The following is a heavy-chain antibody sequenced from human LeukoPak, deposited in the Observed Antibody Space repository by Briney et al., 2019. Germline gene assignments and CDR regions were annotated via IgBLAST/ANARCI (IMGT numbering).Heavy chain of an antibody. CDR3: ARSDGYSAHSDY. CDR2: IIPIFGTA. Sequence: SVKVSCKASGGTFSSYAISWVRQAPGQGLEWMGGIIPIFGTANYAQKFQGRVTITADESTSTAYMELSSLRSEDTAVYYCARSDGYSAHSDYWGQGTLVTVSS. CDR1: GGTFSSYA. D-gene: IGHD5-24*01. V-gene: IGHV1-69*13. J-gene: IGHJ4*02.